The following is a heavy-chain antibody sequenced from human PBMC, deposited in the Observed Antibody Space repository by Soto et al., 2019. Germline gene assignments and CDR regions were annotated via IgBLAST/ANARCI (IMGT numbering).Heavy chain of an antibody. CDR2: ISGSGGST. V-gene: IGHV3-23*01. CDR1: GFTFSSYA. Sequence: PGGSLRLSCAASGFTFSSYAMSWVRQAPGKGLEWVSAISGSGGSTYYADSVKGRFTISRDNSKNTLYLQMNSLRAEDTAVYYCLGVVVPAAMLIAAPMDYSGQGTLVTVST. D-gene: IGHD2-2*01. J-gene: IGHJ4*02. CDR3: LGVVVPAAMLIAAPMDY.